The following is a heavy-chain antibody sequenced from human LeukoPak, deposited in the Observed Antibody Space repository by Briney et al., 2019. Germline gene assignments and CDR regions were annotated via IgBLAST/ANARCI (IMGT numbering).Heavy chain of an antibody. D-gene: IGHD2-2*01. J-gene: IGHJ4*02. CDR2: ISSNGGST. V-gene: IGHV3-64*01. CDR3: ARDLHRRLHLDCSSNSCSPGTVFEY. CDR1: GFTFSSYA. Sequence: PGGSLRLSCAASGFTFSSYAMHWVRQAPGKGLEYVSAISSNGGSTYYANSVKGRFTISRDNSKNTLYLQMGSLRAEDMAVYYCARDLHRRLHLDCSSNSCSPGTVFEYWGQRTLVTVSS.